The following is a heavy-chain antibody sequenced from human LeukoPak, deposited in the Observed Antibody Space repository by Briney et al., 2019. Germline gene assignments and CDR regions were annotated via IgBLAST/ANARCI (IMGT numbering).Heavy chain of an antibody. D-gene: IGHD1-26*01. V-gene: IGHV3-23*01. CDR3: AKDPIVGATVNWFDP. CDR2: ISGSGGST. J-gene: IGHJ5*02. CDR1: GFTFSSYA. Sequence: PGGSLRLSCAASGFTFSSYAMHWVRQAPGKGLEWVSAISGSGGSTYYADSVKGRFTISRDNSKNTLYLQMNSLRAEDTAVYYCAKDPIVGATVNWFDPWGQGTLVTVSS.